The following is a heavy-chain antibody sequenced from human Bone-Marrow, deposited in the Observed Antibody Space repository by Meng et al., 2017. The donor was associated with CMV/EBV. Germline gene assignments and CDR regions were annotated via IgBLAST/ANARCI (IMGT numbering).Heavy chain of an antibody. CDR1: GFSLSTSGVG. J-gene: IGHJ5*02. V-gene: IGHV2-5*01. CDR2: IYWNDDK. CDR3: AHTPTFGVVIWVNWFDL. D-gene: IGHD3-3*01. Sequence: SGPTLVKPTQTLTLTCTFSGFSLSTSGVGVGWIRQPPGKALEWLALIYWNDDKRYIPSLKSRLTITKDTSKNQVVLTMTNMDPVDTARYYSAHTPTFGVVIWVNWFDLWGQGTLVTVSS.